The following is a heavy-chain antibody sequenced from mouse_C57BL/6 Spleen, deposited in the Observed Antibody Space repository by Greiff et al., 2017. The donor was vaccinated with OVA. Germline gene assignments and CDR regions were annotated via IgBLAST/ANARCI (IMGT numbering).Heavy chain of an antibody. Sequence: QVHVKQSGTELVKPGASVKLSCKASGYTFTSYWMHWVKQRPGQGLEWIGNINPSNGGTNYNEKFKSKATLTVDKSSSTAYMQLSSLTSEDSAVYYCARSDYSNYGYWGQGTTLTVSS. CDR3: ARSDYSNYGY. CDR2: INPSNGGT. D-gene: IGHD2-5*01. CDR1: GYTFTSYW. J-gene: IGHJ2*01. V-gene: IGHV1-53*01.